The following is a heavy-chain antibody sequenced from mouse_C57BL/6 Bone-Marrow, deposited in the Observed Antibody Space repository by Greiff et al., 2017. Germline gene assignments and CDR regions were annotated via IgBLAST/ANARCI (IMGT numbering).Heavy chain of an antibody. CDR1: GYTFTSYW. Sequence: VQLQQSGAELVKPGASVKMSCKASGYTFTSYWITWVKQRPGQGLEWIGDIYPGSGSTNYNEKFKSKATLTVDTSSSTAYMQLSSLTSEDSAVYYCALYYYGSSYAWFAYWGQGTLVTVSA. J-gene: IGHJ3*01. CDR3: ALYYYGSSYAWFAY. D-gene: IGHD1-1*01. V-gene: IGHV1-55*01. CDR2: IYPGSGST.